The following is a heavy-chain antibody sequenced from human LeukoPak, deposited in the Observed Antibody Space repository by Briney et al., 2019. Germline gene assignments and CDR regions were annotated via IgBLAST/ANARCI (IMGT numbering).Heavy chain of an antibody. V-gene: IGHV3-23*01. CDR3: AKDTDYLWGPYHTYYFDF. J-gene: IGHJ4*02. CDR1: GFTFSNYA. CDR2: ISGSGGST. Sequence: PGGSLRLSCAASGFTFSNYAMSWVRQTPGKGLEWVSAISGSGGSTYYADSVKGRFTISRDNSKNTLYLEMSSLGAEDTAVYYCAKDTDYLWGPYHTYYFDFWGQGTLVTVSS. D-gene: IGHD3-16*02.